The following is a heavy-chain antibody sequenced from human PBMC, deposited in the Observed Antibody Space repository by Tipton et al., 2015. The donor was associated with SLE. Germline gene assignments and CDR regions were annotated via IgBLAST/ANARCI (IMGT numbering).Heavy chain of an antibody. J-gene: IGHJ4*02. CDR2: ISSNGGST. Sequence: SLRLSCSASGFTFSSYAMHWVRQAPGKGLEYVSAISSNGGSTYYADSVKGRFTISRDNSKNTLYLQMNSLRAEDTAVYYCAKADTAMVGVDYWGQGTLVTVSS. V-gene: IGHV3-64*04. D-gene: IGHD5-18*01. CDR1: GFTFSSYA. CDR3: AKADTAMVGVDY.